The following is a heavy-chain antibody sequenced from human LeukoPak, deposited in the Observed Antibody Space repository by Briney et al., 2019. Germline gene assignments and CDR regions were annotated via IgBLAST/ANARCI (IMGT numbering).Heavy chain of an antibody. CDR2: ISGSSGGT. J-gene: IGHJ4*02. CDR1: GFTFSTYA. D-gene: IGHD3-3*01. V-gene: IGHV3-23*01. Sequence: PGGSMRLSCAASGFTFSTYAMNWVRQAPGKGLEWVSGISGSSGGTYYADPVKGRFTTSRDNSRNTLYLQMSSLRADDTAVYYCAKDLGGTFGVVGGIDFWGQGTLVTVFS. CDR3: AKDLGGTFGVVGGIDF.